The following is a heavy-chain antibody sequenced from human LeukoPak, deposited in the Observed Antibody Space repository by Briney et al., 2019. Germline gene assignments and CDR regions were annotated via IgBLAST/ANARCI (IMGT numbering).Heavy chain of an antibody. CDR1: GFSFSYYN. CDR2: ISSGIDI. V-gene: IGHV3-69-1*01. CDR3: ARDRSHDDAFDL. D-gene: IGHD3-16*01. Sequence: GGSLRLSCEASGFSFSYYNFNWVRQAPGKGLEWVSSISSGIDIYYADSLKGRFTISRHNAKNSLYLHMSSLRVEDTAVYYCARDRSHDDAFDLWGQGTMVTVSS. J-gene: IGHJ3*01.